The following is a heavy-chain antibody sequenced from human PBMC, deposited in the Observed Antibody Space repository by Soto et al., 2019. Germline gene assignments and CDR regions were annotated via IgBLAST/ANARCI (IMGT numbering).Heavy chain of an antibody. J-gene: IGHJ4*02. CDR1: GGTFSSYA. CDR3: ASLRDSSGYWLY. Sequence: QVQLVQSGAEVQKPGSSVKVSCKASGGTFSSYAISWVRQAPGQGLEWMGGIIPIFGTANYAQKFQGRVTITADESTSTAHMELSSLRSEDTAVYYCASLRDSSGYWLYWGQGTLVTVSS. CDR2: IIPIFGTA. D-gene: IGHD3-22*01. V-gene: IGHV1-69*01.